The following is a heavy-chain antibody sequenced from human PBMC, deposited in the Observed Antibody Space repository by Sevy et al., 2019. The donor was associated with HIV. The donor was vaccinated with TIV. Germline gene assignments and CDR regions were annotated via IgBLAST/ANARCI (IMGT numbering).Heavy chain of an antibody. V-gene: IGHV3-21*01. CDR2: ISSSSSYI. CDR3: ARQAGRAGSYFLVY. D-gene: IGHD3-10*01. Sequence: GGSLRLSCAASGFTFSSYSMNWVRQAPGKGLEWVSSISSSSSYIYYADSVKGRFTTSGDNAKNSLYLQMNSLRAEDTAVYYCARQAGRAGSYFLVYWGQGTLVTVSS. J-gene: IGHJ4*02. CDR1: GFTFSSYS.